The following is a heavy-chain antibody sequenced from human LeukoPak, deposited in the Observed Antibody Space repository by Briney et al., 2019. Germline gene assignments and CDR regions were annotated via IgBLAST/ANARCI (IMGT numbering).Heavy chain of an antibody. CDR1: GGSISSSSYY. J-gene: IGHJ4*02. D-gene: IGHD3-10*01. CDR2: MYYSGST. Sequence: PSETLSLTCTVSGGSISSSSYYWGWIRQPPGKGLEWIGSMYYSGSTYYNPSLKSRVTISVDTSKNQFSLKLSSVTAADTAVYYCASQYGSGSTGCFDYWGQGTLVTVSS. CDR3: ASQYGSGSTGCFDY. V-gene: IGHV4-39*01.